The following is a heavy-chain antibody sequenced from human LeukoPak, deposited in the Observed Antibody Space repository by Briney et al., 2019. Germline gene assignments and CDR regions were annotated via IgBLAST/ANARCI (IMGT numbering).Heavy chain of an antibody. J-gene: IGHJ4*02. CDR3: ATSPIFGVVSY. V-gene: IGHV4-59*01. CDR2: IYYSGDT. Sequence: SETLSLTCTVSGGSISRYYWSWIRQPPGKGLEWIGNIYYSGDTSYNPSLQSRVTISVDRSKYQFSLKLSSATAADTAVYYCATSPIFGVVSYWGQGTLVTVSS. CDR1: GGSISRYY. D-gene: IGHD3-3*02.